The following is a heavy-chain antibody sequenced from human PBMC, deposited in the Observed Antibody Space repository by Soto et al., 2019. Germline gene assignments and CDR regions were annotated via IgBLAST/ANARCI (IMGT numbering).Heavy chain of an antibody. CDR2: IGGTSSYT. Sequence: QVQLVESGGGLVKPGGSLRLSCVASGFNFSAHYMSWIRQAPGKGLEWVSYIGGTSSYTNNADSVKGRFTISRDNARNSVFLQMDSLRVEDTGVYYCAKEGPDGSTWNFYGMDVGGQGTTVIVSS. CDR1: GFNFSAHY. CDR3: AKEGPDGSTWNFYGMDV. V-gene: IGHV3-11*06. D-gene: IGHD1-7*01. J-gene: IGHJ6*02.